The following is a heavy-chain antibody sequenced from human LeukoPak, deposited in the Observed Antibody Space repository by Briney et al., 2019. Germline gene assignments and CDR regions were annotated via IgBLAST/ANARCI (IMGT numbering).Heavy chain of an antibody. Sequence: GGSLRLSCAASGFTFSSYAMSWVRQAPGKGLEWVSAISGSGGSTYYADSVKGRFTISRDNSKNTLHLQMNSLRAEDTAVYYCAKEGGSYYYGSGSHVTDDYWGQGTLVTVSS. V-gene: IGHV3-23*01. J-gene: IGHJ4*02. CDR3: AKEGGSYYYGSGSHVTDDY. CDR1: GFTFSSYA. CDR2: ISGSGGST. D-gene: IGHD3-10*01.